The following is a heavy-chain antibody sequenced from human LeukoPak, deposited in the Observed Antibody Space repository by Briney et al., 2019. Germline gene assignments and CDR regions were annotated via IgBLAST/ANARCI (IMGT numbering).Heavy chain of an antibody. CDR1: GFTFDDYA. J-gene: IGHJ4*02. D-gene: IGHD5-18*01. V-gene: IGHV3-9*01. CDR3: AKAYSYGRTSYYFDY. Sequence: GRSLRLSCAASGFTFDDYAMHWVRQAPGKGLEWVSGISWNSGSIGYADSVKGRFTISRDNAKNSLYLQMNSLRAEDTALYYCAKAYSYGRTSYYFDYWGQGTLVTVSS. CDR2: ISWNSGSI.